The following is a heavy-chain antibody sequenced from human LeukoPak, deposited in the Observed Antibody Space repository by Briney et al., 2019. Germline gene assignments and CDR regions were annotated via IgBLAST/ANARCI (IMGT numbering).Heavy chain of an antibody. J-gene: IGHJ4*02. D-gene: IGHD1-26*01. CDR1: GFTFDDYA. Sequence: GGSLRLSCAASGFTFDDYAMTWVRQAPGKRLEWICTIDWSGGSTSYAASVKGRFTISRDKAKNSLYLQMNSLRAEDAALYFCARSRSYYFDYWGQGTLVTVSS. V-gene: IGHV3-20*04. CDR3: ARSRSYYFDY. CDR2: IDWSGGST.